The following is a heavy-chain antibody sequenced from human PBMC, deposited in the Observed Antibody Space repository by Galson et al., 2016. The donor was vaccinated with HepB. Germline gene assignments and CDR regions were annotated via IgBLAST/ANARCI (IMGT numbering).Heavy chain of an antibody. CDR1: GFTFGDYG. Sequence: SLRLSCAAFGFTFGDYGMHWVRQGPGKALEWVSGISWNGRNIEYGDSVKGRFTISREDAKKTLYLQMNSLRPEDTALYFCVKDVGNHPGGYHYGMDVWGSGTTVIVSS. CDR2: ISWNGRNI. J-gene: IGHJ6*04. CDR3: VKDVGNHPGGYHYGMDV. D-gene: IGHD6-25*01. V-gene: IGHV3-9*01.